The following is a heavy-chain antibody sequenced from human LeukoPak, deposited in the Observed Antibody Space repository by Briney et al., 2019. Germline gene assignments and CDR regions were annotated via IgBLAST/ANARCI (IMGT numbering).Heavy chain of an antibody. CDR2: ISYDGSNK. CDR3: ARDPSSNYDFWSGYFGEYYGMDV. D-gene: IGHD3-3*01. CDR1: GFTFSSYA. V-gene: IGHV3-30-3*01. Sequence: GGSLRLSCAASGFTFSSYAMHWVRQAPGKGLEWVAVISYDGSNKYYADSVKGRFTIPRDNSKNTLYLQMYSLRAEDTAVYYCARDPSSNYDFWSGYFGEYYGMDVWGQGTTVTVSS. J-gene: IGHJ6*02.